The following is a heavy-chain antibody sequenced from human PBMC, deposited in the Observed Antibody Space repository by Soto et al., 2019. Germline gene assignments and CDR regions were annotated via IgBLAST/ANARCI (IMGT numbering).Heavy chain of an antibody. D-gene: IGHD6-19*01. J-gene: IGHJ5*02. CDR3: AREGYSSTTSNWFDP. CDR1: GYTFTGYY. CDR2: INPNSGGT. Sequence: GASVKFSCKASGYTFTGYYMHWVRQAPGQGLEWMGWINPNSGGTNYAQKFQGWVTMTRDTSISTAYMELSRLRSDDTAVYYCAREGYSSTTSNWFDPWGQGTLVTVSS. V-gene: IGHV1-2*04.